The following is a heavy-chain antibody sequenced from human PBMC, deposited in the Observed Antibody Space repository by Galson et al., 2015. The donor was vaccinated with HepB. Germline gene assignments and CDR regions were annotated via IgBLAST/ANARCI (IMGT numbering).Heavy chain of an antibody. J-gene: IGHJ5*02. D-gene: IGHD6-13*01. CDR3: ARLLDIAASGSIGFDP. Sequence: QSGAEVKKPGESLRISCKGSGYSLTRNRISWVRQTPGKGLEWMGRIDLSDSDANYSPSFRGHVTMSVDKSINTAYLHWTSLKASDTAMYYCARLLDIAASGSIGFDPWGQGTLVTVSS. CDR1: GYSLTRNR. V-gene: IGHV5-10-1*01. CDR2: IDLSDSDA.